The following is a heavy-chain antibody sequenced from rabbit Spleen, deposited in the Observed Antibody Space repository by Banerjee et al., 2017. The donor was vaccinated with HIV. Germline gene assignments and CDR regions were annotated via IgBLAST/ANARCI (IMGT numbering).Heavy chain of an antibody. CDR1: GFSFSGGYD. V-gene: IGHV1S40*01. J-gene: IGHJ4*01. D-gene: IGHD1-1*01. Sequence: QSLEESGGDLVKPGASLTLTCTASGFSFSGGYDLCWVRQAPGKGLEWIACINTATGKGVYASWAKGRFTISKGSSTTVTLQMTSLTAADTATYFCARDLTSVIGWNFNLWGPGTLVTVS. CDR2: INTATGKG. CDR3: ARDLTSVIGWNFNL.